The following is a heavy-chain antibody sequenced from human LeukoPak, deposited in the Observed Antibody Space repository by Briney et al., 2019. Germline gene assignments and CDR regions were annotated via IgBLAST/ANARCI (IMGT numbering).Heavy chain of an antibody. Sequence: SETLSLTCTVSGGSISTYNWSWIRQPPGKGLEWIGYVYYSGSTNYNPSLKSRVTISIDTSKNQFSLKLSSVTAADTAVYYCARGAYGDYVYWGQGTLVTVSS. V-gene: IGHV4-59*01. CDR2: VYYSGST. J-gene: IGHJ4*02. CDR3: ARGAYGDYVY. D-gene: IGHD4-17*01. CDR1: GGSISTYN.